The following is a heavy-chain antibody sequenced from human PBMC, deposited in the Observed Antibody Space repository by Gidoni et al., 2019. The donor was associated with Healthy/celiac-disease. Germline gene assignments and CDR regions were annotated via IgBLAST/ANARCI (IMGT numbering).Heavy chain of an antibody. CDR2: IYYSGRT. V-gene: IGHV4-39*01. Sequence: LQLHESGPGLVKPSETMSLTCPVSGGSISSSSYYWGWIRQPPGKGLEWMGSIYYSGRTHYNPSLKSRVTISVDTSKNQFSLKLSSVTAADTAVYYCARSDKESYYGMDVWGQGTTVTVSS. D-gene: IGHD2-21*01. CDR3: ARSDKESYYGMDV. CDR1: GGSISSSSYY. J-gene: IGHJ6*02.